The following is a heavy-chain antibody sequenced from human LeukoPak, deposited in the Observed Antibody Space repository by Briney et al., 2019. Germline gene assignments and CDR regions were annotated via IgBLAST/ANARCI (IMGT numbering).Heavy chain of an antibody. Sequence: GGSLRLSCAASGFTFTNHAMTWVRHTPGKGLEWVANLNQEGTETRYADSVRGRFTISRDNAKSTMFLQMNSLRVEDTALYYCAREMYRAYGPFDCWGQGTLVTVSS. V-gene: IGHV3-7*01. CDR3: AREMYRAYGPFDC. CDR2: LNQEGTET. J-gene: IGHJ4*02. D-gene: IGHD1-1*01. CDR1: GFTFTNHA.